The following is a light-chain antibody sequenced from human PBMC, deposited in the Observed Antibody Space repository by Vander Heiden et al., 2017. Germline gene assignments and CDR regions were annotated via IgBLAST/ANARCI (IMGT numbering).Light chain of an antibody. V-gene: IGKV1-8*01. CDR2: AAS. Sequence: AIRMTQSPSSLPASTGDRVTITCRASQGISSYLAWYQQKPGKAPKLLIYAASTLQSGVPSRFSGSGSGTDFTLTISCLQSEDFATYYCQQYYSYPRFTFGPGTKVDIK. CDR1: QGISSY. J-gene: IGKJ3*01. CDR3: QQYYSYPRFT.